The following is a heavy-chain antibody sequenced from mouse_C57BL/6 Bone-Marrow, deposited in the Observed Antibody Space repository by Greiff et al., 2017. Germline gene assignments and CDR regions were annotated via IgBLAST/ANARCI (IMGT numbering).Heavy chain of an antibody. J-gene: IGHJ3*01. V-gene: IGHV1-72*01. Sequence: VQLQQPGAELVKPGASVKLSCKASGYTFTSYWMHWVKQRPGRGLEWIGRIDPTSGGTKYNEKFKSKATLTVDKPPSTAYMQLSSLTSEDSAVYYCARSRQRRLPWFAYWGQGTLVTVSA. CDR2: IDPTSGGT. CDR1: GYTFTSYW. D-gene: IGHD3-2*02. CDR3: ARSRQRRLPWFAY.